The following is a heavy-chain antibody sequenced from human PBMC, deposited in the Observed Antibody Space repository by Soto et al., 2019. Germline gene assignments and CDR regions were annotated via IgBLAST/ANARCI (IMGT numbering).Heavy chain of an antibody. J-gene: IGHJ4*02. V-gene: IGHV3-11*01. CDR1: GFNFRDHY. Sequence: PGGSLRLSCAASGFNFRDHYMNWIRQAPGKGLEWVSYMSGSGGDVNYADSVRGRFTMSRDNAQNSLFLQMNSLRAEDTAVYYCARDPGSYHFDYWGQGTLVTVSS. CDR2: MSGSGGDV. D-gene: IGHD1-26*01. CDR3: ARDPGSYHFDY.